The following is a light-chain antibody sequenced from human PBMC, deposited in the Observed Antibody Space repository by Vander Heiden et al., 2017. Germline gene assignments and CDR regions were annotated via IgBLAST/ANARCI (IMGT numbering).Light chain of an antibody. Sequence: EIQMTQSPSSLSASVGDRVTITCLASQDIRDDLGWYQVRPGKATKRLIYAASSLQTGVPSRFSGSGSGTEFTLTISSLQPEDFVTYYCLQHRTYPLTFGQGTKVEIK. CDR3: LQHRTYPLT. J-gene: IGKJ1*01. V-gene: IGKV1-17*01. CDR1: QDIRDD. CDR2: AAS.